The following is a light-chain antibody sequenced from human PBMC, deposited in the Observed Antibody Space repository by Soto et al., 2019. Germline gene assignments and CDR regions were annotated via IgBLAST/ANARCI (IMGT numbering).Light chain of an antibody. CDR3: QQLKAYPFT. Sequence: DIQLTQSPSFLSASLGDSVTIXXRASQGISSYLAWHQQKPGKAPEVXIYGASTLDDGVPSRFSGSGSGTEFILTISSLQPEDFATYYCQQLKAYPFTFGPGTKVDIK. CDR2: GAS. V-gene: IGKV1-9*01. CDR1: QGISSY. J-gene: IGKJ3*01.